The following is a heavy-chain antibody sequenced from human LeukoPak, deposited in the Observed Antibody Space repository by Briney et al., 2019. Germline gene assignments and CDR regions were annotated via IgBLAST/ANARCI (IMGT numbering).Heavy chain of an antibody. V-gene: IGHV3-23*01. D-gene: IGHD3-16*01. CDR2: ISGSGGST. CDR3: ARDQYYDYVWGSYWPGWAPSRFDY. Sequence: GGSLRLSCAASGFTFSSYAMSWVRQAPGKGLEWVSAISGSGGSTYYADSVKGRFTISRDNSKNTLYLQMNSLRAEDTAVYYCARDQYYDYVWGSYWPGWAPSRFDYWGQGTLVTVSS. J-gene: IGHJ4*02. CDR1: GFTFSSYA.